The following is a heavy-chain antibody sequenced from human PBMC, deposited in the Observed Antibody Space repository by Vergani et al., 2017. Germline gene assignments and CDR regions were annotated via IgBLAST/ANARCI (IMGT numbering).Heavy chain of an antibody. J-gene: IGHJ6*03. V-gene: IGHV4-59*01. CDR2: IYFTGST. Sequence: QVQLQESGPGLVKPSETLSLTCSVSGASISDVYWTWIRQSPGERLEWIGYIYFTGSTNYNPTLQSQLSMSIDTSKSQFSLKLATVSAADTAVYYCAMGEAYSSGWYGRAYYMDVWGKGTTVTVSS. CDR3: AMGEAYSSGWYGRAYYMDV. CDR1: GASISDVY. D-gene: IGHD6-19*01.